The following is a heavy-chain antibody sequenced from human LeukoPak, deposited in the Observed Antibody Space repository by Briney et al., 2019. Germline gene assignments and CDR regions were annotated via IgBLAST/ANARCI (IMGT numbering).Heavy chain of an antibody. CDR1: GYTFTNYG. Sequence: ASVKVSCKASGYTFTNYGITWVRQAPGQGLEWMGWISAYNGNTNYAQKLQGRVTMTTDTSTSTAYMELRTLRSDDTAFYYCASSPYSNLPLEYFQHWGQGTLVTVSA. CDR2: ISAYNGNT. D-gene: IGHD4-11*01. V-gene: IGHV1-18*01. CDR3: ASSPYSNLPLEYFQH. J-gene: IGHJ1*01.